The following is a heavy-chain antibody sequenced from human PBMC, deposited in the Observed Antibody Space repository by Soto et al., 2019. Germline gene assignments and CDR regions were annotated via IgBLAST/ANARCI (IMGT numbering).Heavy chain of an antibody. CDR2: ISYTGTT. J-gene: IGHJ4*01. D-gene: IGHD3-10*01. CDR3: ASRLPRGHYVGVFDY. Sequence: PSETLSLTCTVSGVSISSGYFWSWIRQRPGKGPEWIGYISYTGTTFSNPALKSRVALSTDTSKNQFSLKLTSVTAADTAVYYCASRLPRGHYVGVFDYWGHGTLVTVSS. CDR1: GVSISSGYF. V-gene: IGHV4-31*03.